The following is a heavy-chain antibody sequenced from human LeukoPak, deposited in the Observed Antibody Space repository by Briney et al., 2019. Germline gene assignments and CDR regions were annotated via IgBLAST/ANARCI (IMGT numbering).Heavy chain of an antibody. V-gene: IGHV3-53*01. CDR3: ARGVTWIQYYFDY. J-gene: IGHJ4*02. Sequence: GGSLRLSCAASGFTVSSNYMSWVRQAPGKGLEWVSVIYSGGSTYYADSVEGRFTIFRDNSKNTLYLQMNSLRAEDTAVYYCARGVTWIQYYFDYWGQGTLVTVSS. D-gene: IGHD5-18*01. CDR1: GFTVSSNY. CDR2: IYSGGST.